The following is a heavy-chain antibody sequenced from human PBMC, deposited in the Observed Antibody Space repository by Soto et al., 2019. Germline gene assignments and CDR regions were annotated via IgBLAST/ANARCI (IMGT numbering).Heavy chain of an antibody. J-gene: IGHJ6*04. CDR3: AKDGGGSYYDFWSGYHGVCYYVMVV. D-gene: IGHD3-3*01. CDR2: ISYDGSNK. V-gene: IGHV3-30*18. CDR1: ARPFISYG. Sequence: GGSLSLSCSVSARPFISYGMHWVSPAPGKGLEWVAVISYDGSNKYYADSVKGRFTISRDNSKNTLYLQMNSLRAEDTAVYYCAKDGGGSYYDFWSGYHGVCYYVMVVWGKGTTVTVS.